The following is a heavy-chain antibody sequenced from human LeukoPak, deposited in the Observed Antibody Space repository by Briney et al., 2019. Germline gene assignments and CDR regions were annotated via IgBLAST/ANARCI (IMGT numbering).Heavy chain of an antibody. CDR3: AKEGRSLQTY. Sequence: GGSLRLSCAASGFMFSSNWMSWVRLAPGKGLEWVTNIREDGTETYYVDSVKGRFTISRDNAKNSLYLQMNSLRVEDTAVYYCAKEGRSLQTYWGQGTLVTVSS. D-gene: IGHD5-24*01. J-gene: IGHJ4*02. CDR1: GFMFSSNW. CDR2: IREDGTET. V-gene: IGHV3-7*03.